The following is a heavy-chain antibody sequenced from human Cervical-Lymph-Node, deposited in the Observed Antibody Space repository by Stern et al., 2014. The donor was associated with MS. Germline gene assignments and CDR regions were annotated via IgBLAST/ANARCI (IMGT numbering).Heavy chain of an antibody. D-gene: IGHD6-13*01. CDR1: GFRFSSYA. CDR3: ARDFSSTWAWKPGGLDAYGLDV. J-gene: IGHJ6*02. V-gene: IGHV3-30*17. CDR2: ISYDGAQK. Sequence: VQLVESGGGVIQPGRSLRLSCAASGFRFSSYAMHWVRQAPGKGLEWVAVISYDGAQKFYWASVKGRFTISRDSSRYTLHLQMDSVRPEDTATYYCARDFSSTWAWKPGGLDAYGLDVWGQGTTVIVSS.